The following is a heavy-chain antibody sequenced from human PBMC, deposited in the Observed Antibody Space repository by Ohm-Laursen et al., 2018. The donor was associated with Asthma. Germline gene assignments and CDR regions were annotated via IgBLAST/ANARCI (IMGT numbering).Heavy chain of an antibody. CDR3: ARSSSPPLSVFDY. J-gene: IGHJ4*02. D-gene: IGHD2-2*01. CDR1: GGSVSSGSYY. V-gene: IGHV4-61*01. CDR2: IYYSGST. Sequence: SDTLSLTCTVSGGSVSSGSYYWSWIRQPPGKGLEWVGNIYYSGSTNYNPSLKSRVTISVDTSKNQFSLKLSSVTAADTAVYYCARSSSPPLSVFDYWGQGTLVTVSS.